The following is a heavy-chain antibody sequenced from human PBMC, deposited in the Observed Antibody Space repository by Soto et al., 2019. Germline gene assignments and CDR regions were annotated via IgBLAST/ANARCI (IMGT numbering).Heavy chain of an antibody. Sequence: GGAQRPPWAASGFPVSSHYISWVRQDTGQGLAWVSVIYSDSTTYYADSVKGRFTISRDNSKNTLYLQMNSLRAEDTAVYYCANSFGGRYCSSTSCYHPFLLDYWGQGTLVTVS. J-gene: IGHJ4*02. CDR3: ANSFGGRYCSSTSCYHPFLLDY. V-gene: IGHV3-53*01. D-gene: IGHD2-2*01. CDR1: GFPVSSHY. CDR2: IYSDSTT.